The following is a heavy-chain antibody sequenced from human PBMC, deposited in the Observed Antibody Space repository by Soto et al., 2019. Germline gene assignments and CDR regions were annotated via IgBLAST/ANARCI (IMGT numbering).Heavy chain of an antibody. CDR1: GYSFTSYW. Sequence: PVESLKISCKGSGYSFTSYWIRWVRQMPGKGPQWMGMIYPGDSDTRYSPSFQVQVTISAEKHISTAYLHCSSLKASDTAMYYCASRRIAAGLFWFDPWGQGTLVPVPS. D-gene: IGHD6-13*01. CDR2: IYPGDSDT. CDR3: ASRRIAAGLFWFDP. V-gene: IGHV5-51*01. J-gene: IGHJ5*02.